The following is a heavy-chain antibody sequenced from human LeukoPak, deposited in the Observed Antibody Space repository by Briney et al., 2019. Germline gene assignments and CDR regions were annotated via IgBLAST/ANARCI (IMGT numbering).Heavy chain of an antibody. Sequence: PGGSLRLSCAASGFTFSSYAMSWVRQAPGKGLEWVSVISGGGGNTYYADSVKGRFTISRDNSKTTLYLQMNSLRAEDTAVYYCAKDAYDSSGYYQHWGQGTLVTVSS. CDR1: GFTFSSYA. J-gene: IGHJ1*01. CDR3: AKDAYDSSGYYQH. V-gene: IGHV3-23*01. CDR2: ISGGGGNT. D-gene: IGHD3-22*01.